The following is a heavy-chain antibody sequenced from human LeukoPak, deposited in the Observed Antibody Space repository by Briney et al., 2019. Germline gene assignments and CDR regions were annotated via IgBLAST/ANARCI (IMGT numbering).Heavy chain of an antibody. Sequence: GGSLRLSCVASGFTFSNYWMTWVRQAPGKGLEWVANIKEDGSEKNYADSVKGRFTISRDNAKNSLYLQMNSLRGEDTAVYYWARARYSDFWGQGTLVTVSS. CDR1: GFTFSNYW. CDR2: IKEDGSEK. V-gene: IGHV3-7*01. CDR3: ARARYSDF. J-gene: IGHJ4*02.